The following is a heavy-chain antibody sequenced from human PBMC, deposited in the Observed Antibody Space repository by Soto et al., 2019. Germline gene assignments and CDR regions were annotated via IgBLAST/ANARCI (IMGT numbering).Heavy chain of an antibody. CDR2: INTHNGNT. J-gene: IGHJ6*02. D-gene: IGHD1-1*01. CDR3: ARDRLRYNWNDFPYYYYGMDV. CDR1: GYTFTTYG. Sequence: GASVKVSCKASGYTFTTYGISWVRQAPGQRLEWMGWINTHNGNTNYAQNLQGRVIMTADTSTSTAYMELRSLRSDDTAIYYCARDRLRYNWNDFPYYYYGMDVWGQGTTVTVSS. V-gene: IGHV1-18*01.